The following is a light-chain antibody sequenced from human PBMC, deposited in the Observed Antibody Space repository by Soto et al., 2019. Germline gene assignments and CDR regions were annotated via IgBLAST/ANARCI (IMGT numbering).Light chain of an antibody. V-gene: IGLV2-14*01. Sequence: QSALTQPASVSGSPGQSITISCTGTSSDVGGYNYVSWYQQHPGKAPKLMIYEVSNRPSGVSNRFSGSKSGNTASLTISGLQAEDAAVYYCSSYTSSSTRVFGGGTKLTVL. CDR1: SSDVGGYNY. CDR3: SSYTSSSTRV. J-gene: IGLJ3*02. CDR2: EVS.